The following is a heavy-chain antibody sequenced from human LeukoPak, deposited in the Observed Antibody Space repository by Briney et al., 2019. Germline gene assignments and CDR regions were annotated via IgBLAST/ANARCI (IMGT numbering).Heavy chain of an antibody. J-gene: IGHJ4*02. Sequence: NTSETLSLTCAVYGGSFSGYYWSWIRQPPGKGLEWIGEINHSGSTNYNPSPKSRVTISVDTSKNQFSLKLSSVTAADTAVYYCARATRYSSGWSRYYFDYWGQGTLVTVSS. CDR3: ARATRYSSGWSRYYFDY. V-gene: IGHV4-34*01. CDR1: GGSFSGYY. CDR2: INHSGST. D-gene: IGHD6-19*01.